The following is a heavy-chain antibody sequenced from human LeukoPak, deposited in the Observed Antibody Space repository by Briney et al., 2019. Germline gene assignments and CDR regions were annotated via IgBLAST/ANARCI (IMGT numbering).Heavy chain of an antibody. CDR2: ISGSGGST. D-gene: IGHD4-17*01. CDR1: GFTFSSYA. CDR3: AKDQRAYGDYVPFDY. Sequence: PGGSLRLSSAASGFTFSSYAMSWVRQAPGKGLEWVSAISGSGGSTYYADSVKGRFTISRDNSKNTLYLQMNSLRAEDTAVYYCAKDQRAYGDYVPFDYWGQGTLVTVSS. J-gene: IGHJ4*02. V-gene: IGHV3-23*01.